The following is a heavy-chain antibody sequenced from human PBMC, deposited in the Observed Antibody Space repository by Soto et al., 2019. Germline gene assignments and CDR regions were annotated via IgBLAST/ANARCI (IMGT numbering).Heavy chain of an antibody. CDR3: ARDIGAGDS. Sequence: ASVKVSCKASGYMFSKYGISWVRQAPGQGLEWMGWINAGNGNTKYSQKFQGRVTITRDTSASTAYMELSSLRSEDTAVYYCARDIGAGDSWGQGTLVTVSS. V-gene: IGHV1-3*01. D-gene: IGHD6-25*01. J-gene: IGHJ4*02. CDR1: GYMFSKYG. CDR2: INAGNGNT.